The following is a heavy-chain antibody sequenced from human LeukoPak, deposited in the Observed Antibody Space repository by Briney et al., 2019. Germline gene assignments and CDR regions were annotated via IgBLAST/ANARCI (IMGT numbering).Heavy chain of an antibody. CDR3: LRDAQRPRLTPDY. J-gene: IGHJ4*02. CDR1: GYTFNTYG. CDR2: ISTYNGDT. V-gene: IGHV1-18*01. Sequence: ASVKVSCKASGYTFNTYGISWVRQAPGQGLEWMGWISTYNGDTNYVQSLQGRVTLTTDTSTSTAHMELMSLRSDDTAVYYCLRDAQRPRLTPDYWGQGTLVTVSS. D-gene: IGHD6-25*01.